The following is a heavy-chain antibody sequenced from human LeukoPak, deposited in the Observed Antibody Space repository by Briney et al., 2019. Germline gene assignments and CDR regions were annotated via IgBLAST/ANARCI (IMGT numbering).Heavy chain of an antibody. CDR3: ARDISGYSGYALYLDAFDI. CDR1: GFTFSTFS. D-gene: IGHD5-12*01. Sequence: PGGSLRLSCAASGFTFSTFSLNWVRQAPGKGLEWISYISSGSRRIDYADSVKGRFTISRDNAKNSLYLQMSSLRAEDTAVYYCARDISGYSGYALYLDAFDIWGQGTTVTVCS. V-gene: IGHV3-48*04. J-gene: IGHJ3*02. CDR2: ISSGSRRI.